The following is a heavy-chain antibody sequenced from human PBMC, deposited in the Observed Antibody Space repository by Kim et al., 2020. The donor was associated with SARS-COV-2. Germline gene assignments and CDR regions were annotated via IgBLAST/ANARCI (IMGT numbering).Heavy chain of an antibody. CDR3: ARGNWNGAGGFDP. Sequence: NPSRKSRVTISVDTSKTQFSLNLSSVTAADPAVCYCARGNWNGAGGFDPWGQGTLVTVSS. J-gene: IGHJ5*02. D-gene: IGHD1-1*01. V-gene: IGHV4-59*09.